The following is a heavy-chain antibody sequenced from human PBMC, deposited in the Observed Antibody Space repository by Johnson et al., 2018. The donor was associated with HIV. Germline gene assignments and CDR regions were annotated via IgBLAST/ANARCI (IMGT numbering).Heavy chain of an antibody. V-gene: IGHV3-66*01. CDR3: ARASGYYLSDAFDI. CDR2: SGSGGST. J-gene: IGHJ3*02. CDR1: GFTVSSNY. Sequence: VQLVESGGGLVQPGGSLRLSCAASGFTVSSNYMSWVRQAPGKGLEWVSALSGSGGSTYYAGSVRGRFTISRDNSKNTLYLQMNSLRAGDTAVYYCARASGYYLSDAFDIWGQGTMVTVSS. D-gene: IGHD3-22*01.